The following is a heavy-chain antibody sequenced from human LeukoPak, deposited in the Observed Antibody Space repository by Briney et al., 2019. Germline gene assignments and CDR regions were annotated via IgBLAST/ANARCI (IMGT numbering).Heavy chain of an antibody. J-gene: IGHJ4*02. CDR1: GFSFSTYK. V-gene: IGHV3-21*01. Sequence: GGSLRLSCAASGFSFSTYKMTWVRQAPGKGLEWVSSIFTGSGDFFYADSVKGRLTISRDDAKDSLYLHMNSLRAEDTAVYYCATGGRSDWFFDYWGQGILVTVSS. CDR2: IFTGSGDF. D-gene: IGHD2-21*01. CDR3: ATGGRSDWFFDY.